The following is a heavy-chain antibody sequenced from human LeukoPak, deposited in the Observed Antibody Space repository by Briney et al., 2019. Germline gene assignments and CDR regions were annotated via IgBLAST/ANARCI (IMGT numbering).Heavy chain of an antibody. Sequence: PSETLSLTCAVYGGSFSGYYWSWIRQPPGKGLEWIGEINHSGSTNYNPSLKSRVTISVDTSKNQFPLKLSSVTAADTAVYYCAGKRITMVRGVIPALDYWGQGTLVTVSS. CDR1: GGSFSGYY. D-gene: IGHD3-10*01. CDR3: AGKRITMVRGVIPALDY. J-gene: IGHJ4*02. CDR2: INHSGST. V-gene: IGHV4-34*01.